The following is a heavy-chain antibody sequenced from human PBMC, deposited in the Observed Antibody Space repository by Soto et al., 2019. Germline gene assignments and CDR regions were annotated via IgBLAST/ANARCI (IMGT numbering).Heavy chain of an antibody. CDR1: GGTFSSYA. D-gene: IGHD3-22*01. CDR2: IIPIFGTA. V-gene: IGHV1-69*13. Sequence: ASVKVSYKASGGTFSSYAISWVRQAPGQGLEWMGGIIPIFGTANYAQKFQGRVTITADESTSTAYMELSSLRSEDTAVYYCARDVYSSGYYYGYWGQGTLVTVSS. CDR3: ARDVYSSGYYYGY. J-gene: IGHJ4*02.